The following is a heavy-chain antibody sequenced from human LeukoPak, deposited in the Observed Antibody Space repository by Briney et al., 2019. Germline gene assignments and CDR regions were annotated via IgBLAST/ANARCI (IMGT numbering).Heavy chain of an antibody. CDR3: ARSGSSWSGYYEGYYYYGMDV. V-gene: IGHV4-31*03. CDR2: IYYSGST. Sequence: SETLSLTCTVSGASISDYHWTWIRQHPGKGLEWIGYIYYSGSTYYNPSLKSRVTISVDTSKNQFSLKLSSVTAADTAVYYCARSGSSWSGYYEGYYYYGMDVWGQGTTVTVSS. CDR1: GASISDYH. J-gene: IGHJ6*02. D-gene: IGHD3-3*01.